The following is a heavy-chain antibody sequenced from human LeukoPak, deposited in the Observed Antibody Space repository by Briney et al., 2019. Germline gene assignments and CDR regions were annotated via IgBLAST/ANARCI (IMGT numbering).Heavy chain of an antibody. CDR2: ISGSGGST. J-gene: IGHJ4*02. CDR1: GFTFSNSA. Sequence: PGGSLRLSCAASGFTFSNSAMSWVRQAPGKGLDWVSGISGSGGSTYYADYVQGRFTVSRDNSKNTLYLQMNSLRAEDTAVYYCARQVTMVRAPSDYWGQGTLVTVSS. V-gene: IGHV3-23*01. D-gene: IGHD3-10*01. CDR3: ARQVTMVRAPSDY.